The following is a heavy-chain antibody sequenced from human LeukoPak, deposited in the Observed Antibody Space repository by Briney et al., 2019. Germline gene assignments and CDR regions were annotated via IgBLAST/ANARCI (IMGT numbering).Heavy chain of an antibody. CDR2: ISSDSTYI. J-gene: IGHJ5*02. D-gene: IGHD3-10*01. Sequence: GGSLRLSCAASGFTFRTYSMNWVRQAPGKGLEWVSFISSDSTYIYYPDSVKGRFTVSRDNAKKSLYLQMNSLRVEDTAVYYCARDSGTTGEVKFDPWGQGTLVTVSS. CDR3: ARDSGTTGEVKFDP. V-gene: IGHV3-21*01. CDR1: GFTFRTYS.